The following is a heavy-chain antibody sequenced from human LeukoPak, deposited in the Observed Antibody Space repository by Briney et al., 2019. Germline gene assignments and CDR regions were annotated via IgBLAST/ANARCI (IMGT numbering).Heavy chain of an antibody. V-gene: IGHV3-11*01. CDR3: ARPPQSYYYYYMVV. CDR1: GFTFSHYY. J-gene: IGHJ6*03. CDR2: ISSSGDTI. Sequence: GGSLRLSCAASGFTFSHYYMNWIRQAPGKGLEWVSYISSSGDTIYYADSVKGRFTISRDNAKNSLYLQMNSLRAEDTAIYYCARPPQSYYYYYMVVWGKGTTVTVSS.